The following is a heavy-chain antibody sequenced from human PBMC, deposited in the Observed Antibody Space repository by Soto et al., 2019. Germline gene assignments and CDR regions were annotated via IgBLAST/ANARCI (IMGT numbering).Heavy chain of an antibody. CDR1: GYTFTDYG. V-gene: IGHV1-18*01. J-gene: IGHJ5*02. D-gene: IGHD2-2*01. Sequence: ASVKVSCKASGYTFTDYGVSCVRQAPGQGLEWMGWINGRDGNAEYSQDFQGRVTISIDTSASTAYMELSSLRSEDTAVYSCARGGYCIGTRCPGRYDPWGQGTLVTVSS. CDR3: ARGGYCIGTRCPGRYDP. CDR2: INGRDGNA.